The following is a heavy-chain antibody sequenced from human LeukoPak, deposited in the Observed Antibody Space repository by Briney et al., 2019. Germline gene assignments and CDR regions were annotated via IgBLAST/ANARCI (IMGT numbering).Heavy chain of an antibody. Sequence: CRWTPHPDRKELEWIGRIYTSGSTNYNPSLKSRVTMSVDTSKNQFSLKLSSVTAADTAVYYCAREAYSYDSSGYSAWGQGTLVTVSS. CDR2: IYTSGST. J-gene: IGHJ5*02. CDR3: AREAYSYDSSGYSA. D-gene: IGHD3-22*01. V-gene: IGHV4-4*07.